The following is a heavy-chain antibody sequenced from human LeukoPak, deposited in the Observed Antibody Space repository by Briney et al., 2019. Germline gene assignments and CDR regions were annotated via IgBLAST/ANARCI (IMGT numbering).Heavy chain of an antibody. CDR1: GFIFSSYS. D-gene: IGHD3-16*02. J-gene: IGHJ4*02. CDR3: ARDGERGELSLYMDY. V-gene: IGHV3-21*01. Sequence: TGGSLRLSCAASGFIFSSYSKNWGRQAPGKGVEWVSSISSSSTYIYYTDSVKGRFTISRDNAKNSLYLQMNSLRAEDTAEYYCARDGERGELSLYMDYWGQGTLVTVSS. CDR2: ISSSSTYI.